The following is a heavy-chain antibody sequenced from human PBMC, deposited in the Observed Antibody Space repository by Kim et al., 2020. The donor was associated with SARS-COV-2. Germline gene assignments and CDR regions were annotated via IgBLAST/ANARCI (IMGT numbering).Heavy chain of an antibody. CDR3: ARRGTAAGTSAVFDY. Sequence: ALKRRVTMSVDTSKNQFSLKLSSVTAADTSVYYCARRGTAAGTSAVFDYWGQGTLVTVSS. J-gene: IGHJ4*02. D-gene: IGHD6-13*01. V-gene: IGHV4-31*02.